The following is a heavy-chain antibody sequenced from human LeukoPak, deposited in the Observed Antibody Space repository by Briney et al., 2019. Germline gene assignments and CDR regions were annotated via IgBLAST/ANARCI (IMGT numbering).Heavy chain of an antibody. CDR2: ISGSGGST. CDR1: GFTFSSYA. CDR3: AKDYYDSSGYYSEYFQH. V-gene: IGHV3-23*01. J-gene: IGHJ1*01. D-gene: IGHD3-22*01. Sequence: PGGSLRLSCAASGFTFSSYAMSWVRQAPGKGLEWVSAISGSGGSTYYADSVKGRFTISRDNSKNTLYLQMNSLRAEDTAVYYCAKDYYDSSGYYSEYFQHWGQGTLVTVSS.